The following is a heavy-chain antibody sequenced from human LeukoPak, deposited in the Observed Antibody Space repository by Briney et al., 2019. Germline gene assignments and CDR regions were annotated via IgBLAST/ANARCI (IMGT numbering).Heavy chain of an antibody. Sequence: SQTLSLTCAISGETVSSSSASWNWFRQSPSRGLEWLGRTYYRSKWSSDYAPSVKSRITINADTSRNQFSLQLNSVTPEDTAVYFCARDRDSDYEWGPYDPWGQGTQVIVSS. J-gene: IGHJ5*02. CDR3: ARDRDSDYEWGPYDP. CDR1: GETVSSSSAS. V-gene: IGHV6-1*01. CDR2: TYYRSKWSS. D-gene: IGHD4-11*01.